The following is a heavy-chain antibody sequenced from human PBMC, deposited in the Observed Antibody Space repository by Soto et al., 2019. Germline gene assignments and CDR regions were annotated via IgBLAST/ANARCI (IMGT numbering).Heavy chain of an antibody. Sequence: QVQLQESGPGLVKPSQTLSLTCTVSGGSISSGGYYWSWIRQHPGKGLEWIGYIYYSGSTYYNPSLKSRVTISVDTSKNQFSLKLSSVTAADTAVYYCARFSIAAAGRGPGYRHNWFDPWGQGTLVTVSS. V-gene: IGHV4-31*03. CDR1: GGSISSGGYY. CDR3: ARFSIAAAGRGPGYRHNWFDP. CDR2: IYYSGST. D-gene: IGHD6-13*01. J-gene: IGHJ5*02.